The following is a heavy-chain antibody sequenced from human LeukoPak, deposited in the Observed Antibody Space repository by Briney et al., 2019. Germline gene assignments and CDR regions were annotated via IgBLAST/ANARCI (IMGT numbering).Heavy chain of an antibody. D-gene: IGHD3-22*01. CDR2: IIPILGIA. CDR1: GGTFSSYA. V-gene: IGHV1-69*04. CDR3: ARSYDSSGYYGGYFDY. Sequence: SVKVSCKAPGGTFSSYAISWVRQAPGQGLEWMGRIIPILGIANYAQKFQGRVTITADKSTSTAYMELSSLRSEDTAVYYCARSYDSSGYYGGYFDYWGQGTLVTVSS. J-gene: IGHJ4*02.